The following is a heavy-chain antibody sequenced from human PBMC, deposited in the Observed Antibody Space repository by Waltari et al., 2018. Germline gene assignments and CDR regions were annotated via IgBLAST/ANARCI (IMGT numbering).Heavy chain of an antibody. CDR1: GGSISSSSYY. J-gene: IGHJ4*02. D-gene: IGHD4-4*01. V-gene: IGHV4-39*07. Sequence: QLQLQESGPGLVKPAETLSLTCTVPGGSISSSSYYWDWIRQPPGKGLEWIGSIYYSGSTYYSPSLKSRVTISVDTSKNQFSLKLSSVTAADTAVYYCARGYYSNFFLFFDYWGQGTLVTVSS. CDR3: ARGYYSNFFLFFDY. CDR2: IYYSGST.